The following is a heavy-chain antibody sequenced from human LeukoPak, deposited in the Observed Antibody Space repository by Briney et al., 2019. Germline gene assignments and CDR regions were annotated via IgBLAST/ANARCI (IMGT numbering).Heavy chain of an antibody. CDR2: SYYRSKWYN. Sequence: SQTLSLTCAISGDSVSSNSAAWNWIRQSPSRGLEWLGRSYYRSKWYNDYAVSVKSRIVINPDTSKHQFSLQVRSVTPEDTAVYYCTRDGIRVLDYWGQGILVTVSS. CDR3: TRDGIRVLDY. V-gene: IGHV6-1*01. J-gene: IGHJ4*02. CDR1: GDSVSSNSAA. D-gene: IGHD1-1*01.